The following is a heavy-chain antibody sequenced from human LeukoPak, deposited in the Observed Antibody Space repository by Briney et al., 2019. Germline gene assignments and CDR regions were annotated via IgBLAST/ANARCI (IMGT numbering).Heavy chain of an antibody. D-gene: IGHD3-10*01. V-gene: IGHV4-4*07. J-gene: IGHJ5*02. CDR3: ARDRRYYYGSGSYRTWFDP. CDR2: IYTSGST. CDR1: GGSISSYY. Sequence: PSETLSLTCTVSGGSISSYYWSWIRQPAGKGLEWIGRIYTSGSTNYNPSLKSRVTMSVDTSKNQFSLKLSSVTAADTAVYYCARDRRYYYGSGSYRTWFDPWCQGTLVTVSS.